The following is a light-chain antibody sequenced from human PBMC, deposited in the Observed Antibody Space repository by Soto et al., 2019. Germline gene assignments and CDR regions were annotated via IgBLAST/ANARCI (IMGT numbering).Light chain of an antibody. V-gene: IGLV4-60*02. CDR2: LEVTGNY. Sequence: QAVVTQSSSASASLGSSVKLTCTLSSGHSSYIIAWHQQQPGKAPRYLMKLEVTGNYNKGSGVPDRFSGSSSGADRYLTISNLQFEDEADYYCETWDFNTRVFGGGTKLTVL. J-gene: IGLJ3*02. CDR1: SGHSSYI. CDR3: ETWDFNTRV.